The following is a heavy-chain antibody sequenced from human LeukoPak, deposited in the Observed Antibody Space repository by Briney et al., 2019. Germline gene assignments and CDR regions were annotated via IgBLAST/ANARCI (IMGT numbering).Heavy chain of an antibody. Sequence: PSETLSLTCTVSGGSISSYYWSWIRQPPGKGLEWIGYIYYSGSTNYNPSLKSRVTISVDTSKNQFSLKLSSVTAADTAVYYCARDLYRGGIQNFYYYMDVWGKGTTVTVSS. CDR3: ARDLYRGGIQNFYYYMDV. D-gene: IGHD5-18*01. J-gene: IGHJ6*03. CDR2: IYYSGST. CDR1: GGSISSYY. V-gene: IGHV4-59*01.